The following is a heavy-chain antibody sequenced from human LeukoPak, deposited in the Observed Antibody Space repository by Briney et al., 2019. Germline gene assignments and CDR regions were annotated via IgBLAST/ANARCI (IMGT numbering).Heavy chain of an antibody. J-gene: IGHJ4*02. V-gene: IGHV3-30*03. CDR3: ARLTGDEYCSSTSCYNPYYFDY. Sequence: GGSLRLSCAASGFTFSSYGMHWVRQAPGKGLEWVAVISYDGSNKYYADSVKGRFTISRDNSKNTLYLQMNSLRAEDTAVYYCARLTGDEYCSSTSCYNPYYFDYWGQGTLVTVSS. D-gene: IGHD2-2*02. CDR1: GFTFSSYG. CDR2: ISYDGSNK.